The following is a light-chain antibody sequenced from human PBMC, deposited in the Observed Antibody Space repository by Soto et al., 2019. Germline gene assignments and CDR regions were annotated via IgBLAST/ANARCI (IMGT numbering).Light chain of an antibody. V-gene: IGLV3-21*02. CDR1: NIGSKS. CDR3: QVWDSSSGHEGV. Sequence: SYELTQPPAVSVAPGQRARITCGGNNIGSKSVHWYQQMPGQAPVLVVYDDNDRPSGVPERLSGSNSGNTATLTISRVEAGDEADYYCQVWDSSSGHEGVFGGGTKLTVL. J-gene: IGLJ3*02. CDR2: DDN.